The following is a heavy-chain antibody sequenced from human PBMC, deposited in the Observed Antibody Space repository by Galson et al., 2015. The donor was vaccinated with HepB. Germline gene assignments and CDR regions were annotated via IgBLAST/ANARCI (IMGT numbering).Heavy chain of an antibody. J-gene: IGHJ4*02. CDR3: ARDTGIDDFWSGYPYY. Sequence: SLRLSCAASGFTFSSYGMHWVRQAPGKGLEWVAVIWYDGSNKYYADSVKGRFTISRDNSKNTLYLQMNSLRAEDTAVYYCARDTGIDDFWSGYPYYWGQGTLVTVSS. D-gene: IGHD3-3*01. CDR2: IWYDGSNK. CDR1: GFTFSSYG. V-gene: IGHV3-33*01.